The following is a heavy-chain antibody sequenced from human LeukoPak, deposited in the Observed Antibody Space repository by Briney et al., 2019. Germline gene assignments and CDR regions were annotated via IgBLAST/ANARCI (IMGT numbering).Heavy chain of an antibody. CDR2: ISGSGDST. CDR3: AKDKTYDDFWSGHDAFDI. CDR1: GFTFSSYS. J-gene: IGHJ3*02. D-gene: IGHD3-3*01. V-gene: IGHV3-23*01. Sequence: GGSLRLSCAASGFTFSSYSMNWVRQAPGKGLEWVSVISGSGDSTYYADSVKGRFTISRDISKNTLYLQMKSLRAGDTAVYYCAKDKTYDDFWSGHDAFDIWGQGTMVTVSS.